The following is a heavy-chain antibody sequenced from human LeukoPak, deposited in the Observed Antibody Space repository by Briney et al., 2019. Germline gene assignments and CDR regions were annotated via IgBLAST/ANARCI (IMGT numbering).Heavy chain of an antibody. D-gene: IGHD2-2*01. Sequence: ASVKVSCKASGYTFTSYGISWVRQAPGQGLEWMGWISAYNGTTNYAQKLQGRVTMTTDPSTSTAYMALRSLRSDATAVYYCATGGVVPAAPFDPWGQGTLVTVSS. CDR3: ATGGVVPAAPFDP. CDR2: ISAYNGTT. J-gene: IGHJ5*02. CDR1: GYTFTSYG. V-gene: IGHV1-18*01.